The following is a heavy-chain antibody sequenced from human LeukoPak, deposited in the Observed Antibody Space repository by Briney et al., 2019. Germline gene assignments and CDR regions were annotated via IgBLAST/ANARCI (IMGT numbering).Heavy chain of an antibody. CDR3: AREAPPEGSSGVDY. V-gene: IGHV1-2*06. CDR2: INPNSGGT. Sequence: ASVKVSCKASGYTFTGYYMHWVRQAPGQGLEWMGRINPNSGGTNYAQKFQGRVTMTRDTSISTAYMELSRLRSDDTAVYYCAREAPPEGSSGVDYWGQGTLVTVSS. CDR1: GYTFTGYY. D-gene: IGHD2-15*01. J-gene: IGHJ4*02.